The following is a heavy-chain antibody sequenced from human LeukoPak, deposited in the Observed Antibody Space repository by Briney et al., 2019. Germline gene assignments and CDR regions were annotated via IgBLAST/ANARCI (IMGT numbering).Heavy chain of an antibody. J-gene: IGHJ5*02. CDR3: ARLPTGFPNWFAP. V-gene: IGHV4-39*01. CDR1: GGSIISSSYN. D-gene: IGHD2-8*02. CDR2: IYHSGTT. Sequence: SETLSLTCTVSGGSIISSSYNWGWLRQPPGKGPEWIGTIYHSGTTYYNPSFGSRLTISVDTSKNRFSLKLTSVTAADTAVYFCARLPTGFPNWFAPWGQGRLVTVSS.